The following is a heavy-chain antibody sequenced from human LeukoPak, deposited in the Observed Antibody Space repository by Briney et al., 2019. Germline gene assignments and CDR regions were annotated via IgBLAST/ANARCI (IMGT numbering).Heavy chain of an antibody. V-gene: IGHV1-69*01. J-gene: IGHJ3*02. CDR1: GGTFSSYA. Sequence: ASVKVSCKASGGTFSSYAISWVRQAPGQGLEWMGGIIPIFGTANYAQKFQGRVTITADESTSTAYMELSSLRSADTAVYYCARVALDAFDIWGQGTMVTVSS. CDR3: ARVALDAFDI. CDR2: IIPIFGTA.